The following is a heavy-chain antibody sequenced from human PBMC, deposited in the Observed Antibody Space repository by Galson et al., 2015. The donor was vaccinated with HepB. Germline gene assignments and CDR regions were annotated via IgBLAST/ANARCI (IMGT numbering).Heavy chain of an antibody. J-gene: IGHJ4*02. CDR1: GFTFSSYA. CDR3: AREGLGYCSGGSCYLRGRFDY. Sequence: SLRLSCAASGFTFSSYAMHWVRQAPGKGLEWVAVISYDRSNKYYADSVKGRFTISRDNSKNTLYLQMNSLRAEDTAVYYCAREGLGYCSGGSCYLRGRFDYWGQGTLVTVSS. D-gene: IGHD2-15*01. CDR2: ISYDRSNK. V-gene: IGHV3-30-3*01.